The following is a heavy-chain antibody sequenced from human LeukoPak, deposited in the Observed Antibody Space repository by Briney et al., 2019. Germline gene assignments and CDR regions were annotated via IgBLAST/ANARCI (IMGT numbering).Heavy chain of an antibody. V-gene: IGHV4-34*01. D-gene: IGHD3-10*01. CDR1: GGSFSGYC. CDR3: ARGAPLLGSARGVAVWLDP. CDR2: ISHSGSA. Sequence: KSSETLSLTCAVYGGSFSGYCWSWIRQPPGKGLEWIGEISHSGSANYNPSLKSRVTISVDTSKNQFSLNLSSVTAADTAVYYCARGAPLLGSARGVAVWLDPWGQGTLVTVSS. J-gene: IGHJ5*02.